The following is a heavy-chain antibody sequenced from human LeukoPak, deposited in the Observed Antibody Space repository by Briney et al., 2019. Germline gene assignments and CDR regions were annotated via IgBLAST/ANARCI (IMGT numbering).Heavy chain of an antibody. V-gene: IGHV3-74*01. CDR2: INSDGSST. D-gene: IGHD3-22*01. CDR3: ARDPRVIVVHTLGNWFDP. CDR1: GFTFSSYW. J-gene: IGHJ5*02. Sequence: GGSLRLSCAASGFTFSSYWMHWVRQAPGKGLVWVSRINSDGSSTSYADSVKGRFTISRDNAKNTLYLQMNSLRAEDTAVYYCARDPRVIVVHTLGNWFDPWGQGTLVTVSS.